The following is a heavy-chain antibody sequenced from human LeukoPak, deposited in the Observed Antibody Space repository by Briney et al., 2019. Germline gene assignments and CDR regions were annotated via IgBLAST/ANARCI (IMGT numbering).Heavy chain of an antibody. J-gene: IGHJ4*02. Sequence: SETLSLTCTVSGGSLSSYYCSWIPQPPGKGLEWIGYIYYSGSTNYNPSLKSRVTISVDTSKNQFSLKLSSVTAADTAVYYCARYVWGSYPTFEDYWGQGTLVTVSS. D-gene: IGHD3-16*02. V-gene: IGHV4-59*01. CDR3: ARYVWGSYPTFEDY. CDR2: IYYSGST. CDR1: GGSLSSYY.